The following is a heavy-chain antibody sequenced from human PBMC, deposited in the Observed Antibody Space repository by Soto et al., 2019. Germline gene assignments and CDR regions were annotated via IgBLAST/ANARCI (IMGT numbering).Heavy chain of an antibody. D-gene: IGHD4-17*01. V-gene: IGHV3-73*01. CDR1: GFTFSGSA. Sequence: EVQLVESGGGLVQPGGSLKLSCAASGFTFSGSAMHWVHQASGKGLEWVGRIRSKANNYATAYAASVKGRFTISRDDSENTAYLQMNSLKTEDTAVYYCTKQIYGGNSWGQGTLVTVSS. J-gene: IGHJ4*02. CDR2: IRSKANNYAT. CDR3: TKQIYGGNS.